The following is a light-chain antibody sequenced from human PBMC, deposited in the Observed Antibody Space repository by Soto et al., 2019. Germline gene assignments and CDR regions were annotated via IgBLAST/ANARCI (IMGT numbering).Light chain of an antibody. CDR2: YDS. J-gene: IGLJ2*01. Sequence: SYELTQPPSVSVAPGKTARITCGGNNIGSKSVHWYQQKPGQAPVLVIYYDSDRPSGIPERFSGANSGNTGTLTISRVEAGDEADYCCQVWDSSSDHVVFGGGTELAVL. V-gene: IGLV3-21*04. CDR3: QVWDSSSDHVV. CDR1: NIGSKS.